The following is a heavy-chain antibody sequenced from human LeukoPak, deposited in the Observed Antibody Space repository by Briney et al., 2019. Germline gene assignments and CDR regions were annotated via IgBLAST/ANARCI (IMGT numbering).Heavy chain of an antibody. D-gene: IGHD2-2*01. CDR2: IYSGGNT. J-gene: IGHJ3*02. CDR1: GFTVSSDY. V-gene: IGHV3-53*01. CDR3: ARQAGYCSSTSCYAPGAFDI. Sequence: PGGSLRLSCAASGFTVSSDYMSWVRQAPGKGLEWVSVIYSGGNTYYSDSVKGRFTISRDNSKNTLFLQMNSLRAEDTAVYYCARQAGYCSSTSCYAPGAFDIWGQGTMVTVSS.